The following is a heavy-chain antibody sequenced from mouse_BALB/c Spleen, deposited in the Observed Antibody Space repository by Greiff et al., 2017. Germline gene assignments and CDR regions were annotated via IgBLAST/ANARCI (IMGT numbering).Heavy chain of an antibody. CDR2: IYPGSGNT. V-gene: IGHV1-77*01. CDR3: ARGGGDDAMDY. J-gene: IGHJ4*01. Sequence: QVQLQQSGAELARPGASVKLSCKASGYTFTDYYINWVKQRTGQGLEWIGEIYPGSGNTYYNEKFKGKATLTADKSSSTAYMQLSSLTSEDSAVYFCARGGGDDAMDYWGQGTSVTVSS. CDR1: GYTFTDYY.